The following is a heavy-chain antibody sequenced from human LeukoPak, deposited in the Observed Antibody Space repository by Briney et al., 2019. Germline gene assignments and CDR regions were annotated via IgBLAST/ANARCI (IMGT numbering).Heavy chain of an antibody. V-gene: IGHV3-7*01. D-gene: IGHD2-2*01. CDR1: GFTFSNFW. CDR3: AKDRDHIVVVPAAMVAFDI. Sequence: PGGSLRLSCAASGFTFSNFWMSWVRQAPGKGLEWVANINQDGSEKNYVDSVKGRFTISRDNSKNTLYLQMNSLRAEDTAVYYCAKDRDHIVVVPAAMVAFDIWGQGTMVTVSS. J-gene: IGHJ3*02. CDR2: INQDGSEK.